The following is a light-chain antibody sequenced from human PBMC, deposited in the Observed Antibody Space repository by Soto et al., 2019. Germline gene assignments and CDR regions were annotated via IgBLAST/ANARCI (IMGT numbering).Light chain of an antibody. CDR2: GTS. CDR1: ASNIGANYD. Sequence: QSVLTQPPSVSGAPGQRVTISCTGGASNIGANYDVHWYQQLPGTAPKLLIYGTSNRPSGVPDRFSGSKSGTSASLAITGLQTGDEADYYCGSWDSSLTANVFGTGTKLTVL. V-gene: IGLV1-40*01. J-gene: IGLJ1*01. CDR3: GSWDSSLTANV.